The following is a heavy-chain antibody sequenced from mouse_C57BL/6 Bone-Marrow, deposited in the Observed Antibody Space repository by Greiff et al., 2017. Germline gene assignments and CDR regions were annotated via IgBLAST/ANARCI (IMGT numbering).Heavy chain of an antibody. CDR1: GYTFTDYY. J-gene: IGHJ3*01. Sequence: VKLQQSGAELVRPGASVKLSCKASGYTFTDYYINWVKQRPGQGLEWIARIYPGSGNTYYNEKFKGKATLTAEKSSSTAYMQLSSLTSEDSAVYFCARAYYSNYGGFFAYWGQGTLVTVSA. V-gene: IGHV1-76*01. CDR2: IYPGSGNT. D-gene: IGHD2-5*01. CDR3: ARAYYSNYGGFFAY.